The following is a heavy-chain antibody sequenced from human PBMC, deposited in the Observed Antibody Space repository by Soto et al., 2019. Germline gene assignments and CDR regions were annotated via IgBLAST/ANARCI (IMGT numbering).Heavy chain of an antibody. V-gene: IGHV3-23*01. D-gene: IGHD2-15*01. CDR3: AKDWHEGCSGCLDY. CDR1: GFTFSSYA. J-gene: IGHJ4*02. Sequence: PGGSLRLSCAASGFTFSSYAMSWVRQAPGKGLEWVSAISGSGGSTYYADSLKGRFTIHRDNPKQTTYMQIASLRTEHTAVYDWAKDWHEGCSGCLDYWGRGPLVTSPQ. CDR2: ISGSGGST.